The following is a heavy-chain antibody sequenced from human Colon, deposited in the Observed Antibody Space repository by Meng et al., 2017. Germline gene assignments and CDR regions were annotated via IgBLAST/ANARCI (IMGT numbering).Heavy chain of an antibody. J-gene: IGHJ4*02. CDR3: ARDKRSAYSSTSRGSDY. Sequence: GESLKISCAASGFTFSDYYMSWIRQAPGKGLEWVSYISSSGSTIYYADSVKGRFTISRVNAKNSLYLQMNSLRAEDTAVYYCARDKRSAYSSTSRGSDYWGQGTLVTVSS. D-gene: IGHD6-13*01. CDR2: ISSSGSTI. CDR1: GFTFSDYY. V-gene: IGHV3-11*04.